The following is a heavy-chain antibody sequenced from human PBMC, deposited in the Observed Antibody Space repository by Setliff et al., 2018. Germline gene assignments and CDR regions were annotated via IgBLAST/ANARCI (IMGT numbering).Heavy chain of an antibody. CDR2: IYYSGST. Sequence: PSETLSLTCTVSGGSISSYYWGWIRQPPGKGLEWIGSIYYSGSTYYNPSLKSRVTISVDTSKNQFSLKLSSVTAADTAVYYCARRETYYNFWSGYYAYWGQGTLVTVSS. D-gene: IGHD3-3*01. CDR1: GGSISSYY. CDR3: ARRETYYNFWSGYYAY. J-gene: IGHJ4*02. V-gene: IGHV4-39*07.